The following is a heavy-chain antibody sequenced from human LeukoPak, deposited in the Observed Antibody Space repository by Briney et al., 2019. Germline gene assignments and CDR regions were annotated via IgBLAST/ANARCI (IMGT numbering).Heavy chain of an antibody. CDR2: IKQDGSTK. CDR1: GFTFTSYW. D-gene: IGHD3-10*01. CDR3: AKSPHYYGSGSYYDY. J-gene: IGHJ4*02. V-gene: IGHV3-7*03. Sequence: GGSLRLSCVASGFTFTSYWMSWVRQAPGKGLEWVANIKQDGSTKYYVDSLKGRFTISRDNAKNSVFLQMSGLRVEDTAVYYCAKSPHYYGSGSYYDYWGQGTLVTVSS.